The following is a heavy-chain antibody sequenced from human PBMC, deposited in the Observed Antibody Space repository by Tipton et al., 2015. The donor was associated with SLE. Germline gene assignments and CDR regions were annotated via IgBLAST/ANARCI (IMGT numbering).Heavy chain of an antibody. D-gene: IGHD3-10*01. CDR2: IYNTASA. CDR1: GGSISTYY. V-gene: IGHV4-59*01. Sequence: TLSLTCTVSGGSISTYYWGWVRQPPGKGLEWIGSIYNTASANYNPSLKSRVTISLDTSKNQFSLRLSSVTAAGTAVYYCASGVYFFDFWGQGALVTVSS. J-gene: IGHJ4*02. CDR3: ASGVYFFDF.